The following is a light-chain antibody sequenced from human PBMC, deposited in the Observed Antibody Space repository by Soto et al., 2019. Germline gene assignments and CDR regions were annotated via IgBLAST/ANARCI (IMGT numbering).Light chain of an antibody. Sequence: QAVVTQPPSASGTPGQRVTISCSGSSSNIGSNPVNWYQQLPGTAPKLLIYGNHQRPSGVPDRFSGSKSVTSASLAISGLQSEDEADYYCAAWDDSLRILVFGGGTKLTVL. J-gene: IGLJ2*01. CDR2: GNH. CDR3: AAWDDSLRILV. CDR1: SSNIGSNP. V-gene: IGLV1-44*01.